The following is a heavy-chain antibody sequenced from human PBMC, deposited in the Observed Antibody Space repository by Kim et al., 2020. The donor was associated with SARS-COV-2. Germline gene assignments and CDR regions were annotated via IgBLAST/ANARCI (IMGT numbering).Heavy chain of an antibody. CDR2: IYPGDSDT. Sequence: GESLKISCKGSGYSFTSYWIGWVRQMPGKGLEWMGIIYPGDSDTRYSPSFQGQVTISADKSISTAYLQWSSLKASDTAMYYCARGDSRLRFLEWPYFDYWGQGTLVTVSS. J-gene: IGHJ4*02. CDR3: ARGDSRLRFLEWPYFDY. D-gene: IGHD3-3*01. V-gene: IGHV5-51*01. CDR1: GYSFTSYW.